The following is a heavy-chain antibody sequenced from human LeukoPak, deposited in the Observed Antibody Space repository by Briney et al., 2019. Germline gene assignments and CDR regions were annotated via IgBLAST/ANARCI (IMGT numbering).Heavy chain of an antibody. D-gene: IGHD3-10*01. V-gene: IGHV3-48*03. Sequence: GGSLRLSCAASGFTFRSYEMNWVRQAPGKGLEWVSYISSSGTIYYADSVKGRFTISRDNAKNSLYLQMNSLRAEDTAVYYCARDHLDTSAGTYYYYMDVWGKGTTVTISS. CDR2: ISSSGTI. J-gene: IGHJ6*03. CDR1: GFTFRSYE. CDR3: ARDHLDTSAGTYYYYMDV.